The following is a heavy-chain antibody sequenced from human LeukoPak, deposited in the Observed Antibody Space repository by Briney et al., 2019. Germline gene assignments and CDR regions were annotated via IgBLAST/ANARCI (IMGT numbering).Heavy chain of an antibody. Sequence: PGGSPRLSCAASRFTFSSYSMNWVRQAPGKGLEWVSSISSSGNYIYYADSVKGRFTISRDNAKNSLYLQMNSLRAEDTAVYYCARDPIQQQLVLEDRGYPYYFEHWGQGTLVTVSS. CDR2: ISSSGNYI. V-gene: IGHV3-21*01. J-gene: IGHJ4*02. D-gene: IGHD6-13*01. CDR3: ARDPIQQQLVLEDRGYPYYFEH. CDR1: RFTFSSYS.